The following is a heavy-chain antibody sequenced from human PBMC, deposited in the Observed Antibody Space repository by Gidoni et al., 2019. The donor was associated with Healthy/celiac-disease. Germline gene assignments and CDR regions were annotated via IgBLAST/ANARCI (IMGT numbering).Heavy chain of an antibody. CDR1: GFSLSTSGVG. V-gene: IGHV2-5*01. Sequence: QITLKESGPTLVKPTQTLTLTCTFSGFSLSTSGVGVGWIRQPPGKALEWLALIYWNDDKRYSPSLKSRLTITKDTSKNQVVLTMTNMDPVDTATYYCAHTNYDFWSGYYFPIDYWGQGTLVTVSS. CDR2: IYWNDDK. J-gene: IGHJ4*02. CDR3: AHTNYDFWSGYYFPIDY. D-gene: IGHD3-3*01.